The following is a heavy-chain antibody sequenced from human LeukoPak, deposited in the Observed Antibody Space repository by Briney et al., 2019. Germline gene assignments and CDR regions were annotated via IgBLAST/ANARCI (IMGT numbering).Heavy chain of an antibody. Sequence: ASVKVSCKASVYTFTSHDFNWVRQASGQGLEWMGWMNSNSGNTGSAQKFRGRVTMTRKTSLRTAYMTPSSQRSDDTAVYYCERAASWNDEDAFDISAKGQWSPSLQ. CDR3: ERAASWNDEDAFDI. V-gene: IGHV1-8*01. D-gene: IGHD1-1*01. CDR1: VYTFTSHD. CDR2: MNSNSGNT. J-gene: IGHJ3*02.